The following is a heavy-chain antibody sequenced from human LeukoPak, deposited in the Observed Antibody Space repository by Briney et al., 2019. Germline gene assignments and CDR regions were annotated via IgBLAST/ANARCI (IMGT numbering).Heavy chain of an antibody. V-gene: IGHV3-7*01. Sequence: GGSLRLSCEVSGFTFSRYWMTWVRQASGKGLEWVANIKEDGSETYYVGSVKGRFTISRDNSKNSLYLQMNNLRVEDTAVYFCAKASEQWLVTMAYWGQGTLVTVSS. J-gene: IGHJ4*02. CDR2: IKEDGSET. D-gene: IGHD6-19*01. CDR1: GFTFSRYW. CDR3: AKASEQWLVTMAY.